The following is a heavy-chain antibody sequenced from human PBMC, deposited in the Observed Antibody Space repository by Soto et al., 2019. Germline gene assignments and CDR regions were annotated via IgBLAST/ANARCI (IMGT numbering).Heavy chain of an antibody. V-gene: IGHV4-34*01. J-gene: IGHJ3*02. CDR1: GGSFSGYY. CDR2: INHSGST. CDR3: ARVYGHLLVNDAFDI. Sequence: SETLSLTCAVYGGSFSGYYWSWIRQPPGKGLEWIGEINHSGSTNYNPSLKSRVTISVDTSKNQFSLKLSSVTAADTAVYYCARVYGHLLVNDAFDIWGQGTMVTVSS. D-gene: IGHD2-8*02.